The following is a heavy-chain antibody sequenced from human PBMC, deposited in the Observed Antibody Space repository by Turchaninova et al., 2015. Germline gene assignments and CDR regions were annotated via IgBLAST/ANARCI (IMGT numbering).Heavy chain of an antibody. CDR2: INSDGSSA. D-gene: IGHD3-22*01. V-gene: IGHV3-74*01. J-gene: IGHJ4*02. CDR1: GFTFSDSW. Sequence: GVLGQPGGSLRLSCAASGFTFSDSWTLWVRRAPGKGLLWVARINSDGSSAYYADSVKGRFTISRDNAKNTLYLQMNSLRAEDTAGDYLSKEGNVYWVDYWGQGTLVTVSS. CDR3: SKEGNVYWVDY.